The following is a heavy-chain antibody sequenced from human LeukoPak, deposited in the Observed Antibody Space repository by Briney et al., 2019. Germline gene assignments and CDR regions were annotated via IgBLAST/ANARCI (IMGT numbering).Heavy chain of an antibody. J-gene: IGHJ4*02. CDR3: AKSSGWQLGY. Sequence: SETLSLTCTVSGGSISSYYWSWIRQPPGKGLEWIGYIYYSGSTNYNPSLKSRVTISVDTSKNQFSLKLSSVTAADTAVYYCAKSSGWQLGYWGQGTLVTVSS. D-gene: IGHD6-19*01. CDR1: GGSISSYY. V-gene: IGHV4-59*01. CDR2: IYYSGST.